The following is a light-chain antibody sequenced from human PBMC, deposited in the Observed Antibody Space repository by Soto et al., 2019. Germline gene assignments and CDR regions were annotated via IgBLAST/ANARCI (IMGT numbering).Light chain of an antibody. CDR2: VAS. Sequence: EIVMTQSPATLSVSPGGRATLSCRASQSISDTLAWYQQKPGQAPRLLIYVASRRATGFPARFSGSGSGTDFPLTISSLQSEDVAVYYCQQYNNWPWTFGQGTKVEIK. CDR3: QQYNNWPWT. V-gene: IGKV3-15*01. J-gene: IGKJ1*01. CDR1: QSISDT.